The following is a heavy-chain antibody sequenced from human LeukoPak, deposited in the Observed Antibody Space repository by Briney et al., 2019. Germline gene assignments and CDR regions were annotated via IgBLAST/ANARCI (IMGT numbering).Heavy chain of an antibody. Sequence: KPSETLSLTCAVYGGSFSGYYWSWIRQPPGKGLERIGEINHSGSTNYNPSLKSRVTISVDTSKNQFSLKLSSVTAADTAVYYCARTRGTSYWGQGTLVTVSS. D-gene: IGHD3-16*01. CDR3: ARTRGTSY. V-gene: IGHV4-34*01. J-gene: IGHJ4*02. CDR1: GGSFSGYY. CDR2: INHSGST.